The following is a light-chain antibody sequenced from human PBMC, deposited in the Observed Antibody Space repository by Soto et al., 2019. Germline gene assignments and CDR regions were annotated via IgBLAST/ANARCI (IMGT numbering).Light chain of an antibody. CDR1: QAVSTW. CDR3: QQGASFPRT. Sequence: DIQMTQSPSSVSASVGDTVTITCPASQAVSTWLAWYQQKPGGAPKLLIYAASSLQSGVPSRFSGSGPGTDFTLTIRSLQPEDFATYYCQQGASFPRTFGGGTKVDIK. V-gene: IGKV1-12*01. J-gene: IGKJ4*01. CDR2: AAS.